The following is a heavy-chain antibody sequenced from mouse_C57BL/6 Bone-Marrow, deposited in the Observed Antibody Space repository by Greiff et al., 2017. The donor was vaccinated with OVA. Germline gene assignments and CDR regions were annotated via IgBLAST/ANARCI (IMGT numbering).Heavy chain of an antibody. Sequence: EVQLVESGPVLVKPGASVKMSCKASGYTFTDYYMNWVKQSHGKSLEWIGVINPYNGGTSYNQKFKGKATLTVDKSSSTAYMELNSLTSEDSAVYYCARCRYDPLVWGQGTTLTVSS. V-gene: IGHV1-19*01. J-gene: IGHJ2*01. CDR2: INPYNGGT. D-gene: IGHD2-3*01. CDR1: GYTFTDYY. CDR3: ARCRYDPLV.